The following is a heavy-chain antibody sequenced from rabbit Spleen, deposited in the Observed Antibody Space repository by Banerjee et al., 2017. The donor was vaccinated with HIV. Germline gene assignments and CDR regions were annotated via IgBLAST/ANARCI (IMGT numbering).Heavy chain of an antibody. Sequence: QSLEESGGDLVKPGASLTLTCTASGFSFSSNYWICWVRQAPGKGLELLACIWTGSSGGTWYANWAKGRFTISKASSTTVTLQLNSLTAADTATYFCVRDAGSGAYIDGYFNLWGPGPLVTVS. CDR1: GFSFSSNYW. V-gene: IGHV1S40*01. D-gene: IGHD8-1*01. J-gene: IGHJ4*01. CDR3: VRDAGSGAYIDGYFNL. CDR2: IWTGSSGGT.